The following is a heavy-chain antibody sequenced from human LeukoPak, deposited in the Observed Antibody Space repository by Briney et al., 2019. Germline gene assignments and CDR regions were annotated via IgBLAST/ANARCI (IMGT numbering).Heavy chain of an antibody. CDR2: INSDGSDT. CDR1: GFTFSSNV. J-gene: IGHJ4*02. V-gene: IGHV3-74*01. Sequence: GGSLRLSCVASGFTFSSNVMIWVRQAPGKGLVWVSRINSDGSDTNYADSVKGRFTISRDNAKNTLYLQMNSLRVEDTAVYYCARGLTGDRWGQGSLVTVSS. CDR3: ARGLTGDR. D-gene: IGHD7-27*01.